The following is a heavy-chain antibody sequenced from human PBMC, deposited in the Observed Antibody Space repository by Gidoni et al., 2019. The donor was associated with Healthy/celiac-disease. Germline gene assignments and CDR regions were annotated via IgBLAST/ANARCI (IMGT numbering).Heavy chain of an antibody. CDR1: GGTFSSYT. CDR3: ARSDYDQYFQH. Sequence: QVQLVQSGAEVKKPGSSVKVSCKASGGTFSSYTISWVRQAPGQGLEWMGRIIPILGIANYAQKFQGRVTITADKSTSTAYMELSSLRSEDTAVYYCARSDYDQYFQHWGQGTLVTVSS. V-gene: IGHV1-69*02. CDR2: IIPILGIA. D-gene: IGHD4-17*01. J-gene: IGHJ1*01.